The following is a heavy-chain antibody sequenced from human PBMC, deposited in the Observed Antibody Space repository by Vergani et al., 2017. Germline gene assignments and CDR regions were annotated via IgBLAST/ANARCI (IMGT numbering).Heavy chain of an antibody. CDR1: GGTFSSYA. J-gene: IGHJ6*02. CDR3: ARDSSPEGWDSSGYPYYYYGMDV. V-gene: IGHV1-69*04. CDR2: IIPILGIA. D-gene: IGHD3-22*01. Sequence: QVQLVQSGAEVKKPGSSVKVSCKASGGTFSSYAISWVRQAPGQGLEWMGRIIPILGIANYAQKFQGRVTITADKSTSTAYMELSSLRSEDTAVYYCARDSSPEGWDSSGYPYYYYGMDVWGQGP.